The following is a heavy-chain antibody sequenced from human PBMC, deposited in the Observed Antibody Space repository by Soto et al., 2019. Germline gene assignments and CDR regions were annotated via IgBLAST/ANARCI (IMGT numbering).Heavy chain of an antibody. D-gene: IGHD6-6*01. CDR2: INHSGST. Sequence: SETLSLTCAVYGGSFSGYYWSWIRQPPGKGLEWIGEINHSGSTNYNPSLKSRVTISIDTSKNQFSLKLSSVTAADTAVYYCARGSIAARLRWFDPWGQGTLVTVSS. CDR3: ARGSIAARLRWFDP. V-gene: IGHV4-34*01. CDR1: GGSFSGYY. J-gene: IGHJ5*02.